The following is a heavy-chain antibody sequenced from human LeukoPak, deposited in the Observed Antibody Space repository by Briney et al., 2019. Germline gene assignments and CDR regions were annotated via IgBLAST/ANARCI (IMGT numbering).Heavy chain of an antibody. CDR2: INHRAST. CDR3: ARGEVYCSSTNCFNWFDP. J-gene: IGHJ5*02. D-gene: IGHD2-2*01. Sequence: PSETLSLTCAVSGGSFSGYYWSWIRQPPGKGLEWIGEINHRASTNNNPSVKRRVAISVDTSKNQCALKLSSVTAADTAVYYCARGEVYCSSTNCFNWFDPWGQGTLVTVSS. V-gene: IGHV4-34*01. CDR1: GGSFSGYY.